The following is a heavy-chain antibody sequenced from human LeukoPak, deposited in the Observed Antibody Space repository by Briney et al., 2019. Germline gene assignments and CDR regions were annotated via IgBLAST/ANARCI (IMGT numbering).Heavy chain of an antibody. Sequence: PSETLSLTCTVSGYSINSGYYWGWIRQPPGKGLEWIAIIYHSGSTYYNPSLKSRVTISVDTSKNQFSLNLSSVTAADTALYYCVRDWTMVGASSDSWGQGTLVTVSS. D-gene: IGHD1-26*01. V-gene: IGHV4-38-2*02. J-gene: IGHJ5*01. CDR1: GYSINSGYY. CDR2: IYHSGST. CDR3: VRDWTMVGASSDS.